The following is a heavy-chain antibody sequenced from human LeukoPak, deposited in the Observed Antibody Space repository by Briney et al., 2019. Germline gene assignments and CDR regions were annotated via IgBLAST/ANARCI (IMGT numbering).Heavy chain of an antibody. CDR1: GFTVSSNY. Sequence: SGGSLRLSCAASGFTVSSNYMSWVRQAPGKGLEWVSVIYSGGSTYYADSVKGRFTISRDNSKNTLYLQMNSLRAEDTAVYYCARGVDYDSSGYYGLLYYIDYWGQGTLVTVSS. J-gene: IGHJ4*02. D-gene: IGHD3-22*01. V-gene: IGHV3-53*01. CDR3: ARGVDYDSSGYYGLLYYIDY. CDR2: IYSGGST.